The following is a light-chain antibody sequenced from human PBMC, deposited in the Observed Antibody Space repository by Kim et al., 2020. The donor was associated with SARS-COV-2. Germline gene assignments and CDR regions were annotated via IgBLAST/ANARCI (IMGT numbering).Light chain of an antibody. J-gene: IGKJ2*01. CDR2: AAS. CDR3: QQYHTRPYT. Sequence: AIRVTQSPSSLFASTGDRVTVTCRASQDISSYLAWYQQKPGKAPRLLIYAASTLQGGVPSGFSGSGSGTDFTLTINCLQSEDFATYYCQQYHTRPYTFGQGTKLEI. V-gene: IGKV1-8*01. CDR1: QDISSY.